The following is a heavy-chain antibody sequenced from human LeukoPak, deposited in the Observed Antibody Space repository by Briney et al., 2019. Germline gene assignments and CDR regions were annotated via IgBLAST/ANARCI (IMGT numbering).Heavy chain of an antibody. CDR3: ARSKWSSTNLMPPYFDY. CDR2: ISSSSGHI. D-gene: IGHD2-2*01. V-gene: IGHV3-21*01. J-gene: IGHJ4*02. CDR1: GFTFSPYS. Sequence: GSLRLSCAASGFTFSPYSMNWVRQAPGKGLEWVSSISSSSGHIYYADSVKGRFTISRDNAKNSLYLQMNSLRAEDTAVYYCARSKWSSTNLMPPYFDYWGQGTLVTVSS.